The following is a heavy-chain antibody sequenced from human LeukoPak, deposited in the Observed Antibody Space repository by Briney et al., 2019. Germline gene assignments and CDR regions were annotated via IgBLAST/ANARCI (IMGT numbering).Heavy chain of an antibody. J-gene: IGHJ4*02. CDR3: ARRDSGFEFFDY. CDR1: GYXFTNYW. V-gene: IGHV5-51*01. CDR2: IYPGDSDT. D-gene: IGHD5-12*01. Sequence: GESLKISCNGSGYXFTNYWICWVRQMPGKGLEWMGSIYPGDSDTRYSPSFQGQVTISADKSFNTAYLQWSSLKASDTAMYYCARRDSGFEFFDYWGQGTLVTVSS.